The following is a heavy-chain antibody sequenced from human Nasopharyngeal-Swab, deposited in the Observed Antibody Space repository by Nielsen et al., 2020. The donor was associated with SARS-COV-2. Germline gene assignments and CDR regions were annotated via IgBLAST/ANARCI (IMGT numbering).Heavy chain of an antibody. CDR2: IYYSGST. J-gene: IGHJ4*02. V-gene: IGHV4-39*01. Sequence: SETLSLTCTVSSGSISSTTYYWGWIRQPPGKGLEWIGSIYYSGSTYYNPSLQSRVTISIDTSKNQFSLKVSSVTAADTAVYYCARLVRPEDSTSRPRNWGQGTLVTVSS. CDR1: SGSISSTTYY. CDR3: ARLVRPEDSTSRPRN. D-gene: IGHD6-6*01.